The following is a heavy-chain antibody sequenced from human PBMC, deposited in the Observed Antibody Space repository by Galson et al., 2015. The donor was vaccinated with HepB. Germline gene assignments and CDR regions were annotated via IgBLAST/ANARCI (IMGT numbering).Heavy chain of an antibody. CDR3: ARDQLRYFDYDILTGYIDGMDV. D-gene: IGHD3-9*01. J-gene: IGHJ6*04. CDR1: GFTFSSYS. Sequence: SLRLSCAASGFTFSSYSMNWVRQAPGKGLEWVSYISSSSSTIYYADSVKGRFTISRDNAKNSLYLQMNSLRDEDTAVYYCARDQLRYFDYDILTGYIDGMDVWSKGTTVTVSS. CDR2: ISSSSSTI. V-gene: IGHV3-48*02.